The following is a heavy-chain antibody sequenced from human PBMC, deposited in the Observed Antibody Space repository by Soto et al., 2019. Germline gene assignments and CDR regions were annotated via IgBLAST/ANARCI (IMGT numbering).Heavy chain of an antibody. Sequence: QVQLVQSGAEVKKPGASVKVSCKASGYTFTSYDINWVRQATGQGLEWMGWMNPNSGNTGYAQKFQGRVTMTENTSISTAYMELSSLRSEDTAVYYCARVGGYDSSGYYYEGGSDYWGQGTLVTVSS. D-gene: IGHD3-22*01. J-gene: IGHJ4*02. CDR2: MNPNSGNT. V-gene: IGHV1-8*01. CDR1: GYTFTSYD. CDR3: ARVGGYDSSGYYYEGGSDY.